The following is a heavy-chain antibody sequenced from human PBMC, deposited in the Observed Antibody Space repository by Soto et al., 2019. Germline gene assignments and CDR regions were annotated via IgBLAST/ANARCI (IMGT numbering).Heavy chain of an antibody. CDR1: GYTFTSYG. V-gene: IGHV1-18*01. CDR3: ARDQGDGDYYYYGMDV. D-gene: IGHD4-17*01. CDR2: ISAYNGNT. J-gene: IGHJ6*02. Sequence: QVQLVQSGAEVKKPGASEKVSCEASGYTFTSYGISWVRQAPGQGLEWMGWISAYNGNTNYAQKLQGRVTMTTDTSTSTAYMELRSLRSDDTAVYYCARDQGDGDYYYYGMDVWGQGTTVTVSS.